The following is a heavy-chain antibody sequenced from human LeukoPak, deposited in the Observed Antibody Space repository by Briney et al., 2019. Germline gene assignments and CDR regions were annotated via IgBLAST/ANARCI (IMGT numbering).Heavy chain of an antibody. Sequence: GGSLRLSCAASGFTFSNYGMHWVRQAPGKGLEWVAFIRYDGSNKYYADSVKGRFTISRDNSKNTLYLQMNSLRAEDTAVHYCAREDQGASWIYYFDYWGQGTLVTVSS. D-gene: IGHD2-2*01. J-gene: IGHJ4*02. CDR1: GFTFSNYG. CDR3: AREDQGASWIYYFDY. V-gene: IGHV3-30*02. CDR2: IRYDGSNK.